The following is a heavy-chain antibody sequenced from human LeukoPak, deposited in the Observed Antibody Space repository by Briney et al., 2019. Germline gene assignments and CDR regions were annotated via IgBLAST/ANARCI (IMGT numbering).Heavy chain of an antibody. CDR3: ARGGYYMDV. D-gene: IGHD3-16*01. J-gene: IGHJ6*03. Sequence: GGSLRLSCAASGFTFSSYEMNWVRQAPGKGLEWVSVIYSGGSTYNADSVKGRFTISRDNSKNTLYLQMNSLRAEDTAVYYCARGGYYMDVWGKGTTVTISS. V-gene: IGHV3-66*01. CDR2: IYSGGST. CDR1: GFTFSSYE.